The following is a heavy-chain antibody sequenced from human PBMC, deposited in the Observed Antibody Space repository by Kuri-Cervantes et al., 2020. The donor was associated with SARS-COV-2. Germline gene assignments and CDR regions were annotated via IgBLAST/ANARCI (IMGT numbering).Heavy chain of an antibody. CDR3: YCAPKEGFDS. CDR2: VKTNSGNT. D-gene: IGHD2-21*01. V-gene: IGHV1-8*01. CDR1: ETTFPNYD. J-gene: IGHJ4*02. Sequence: ASVKVSCKTPETTFPNYDINWVRQATGRGLEWMGMVKTNSGNTLYAQIFQGRVTTTRDTSTTTAYMELSSLTSEDTAIYYCYCAPKEGFDSWGQGTLVTVSS.